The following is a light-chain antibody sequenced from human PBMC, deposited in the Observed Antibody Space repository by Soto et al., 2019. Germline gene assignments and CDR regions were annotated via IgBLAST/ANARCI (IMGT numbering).Light chain of an antibody. CDR3: QHYNNWPTWT. Sequence: EIVMTQSPATLSVSPGERATLSCRASQSVSSNLAWYQQKPGQAPRLLIYGASTRATGIPARFSGSGSGTEFTLTISSLQSEDFAVYCCQHYNNWPTWTFGQGTKVEIK. J-gene: IGKJ1*01. CDR2: GAS. CDR1: QSVSSN. V-gene: IGKV3-15*01.